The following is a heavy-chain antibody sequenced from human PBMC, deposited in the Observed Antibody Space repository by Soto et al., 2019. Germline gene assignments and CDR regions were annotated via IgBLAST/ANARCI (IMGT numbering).Heavy chain of an antibody. CDR2: GHYSGST. V-gene: IGHV4-39*01. Sequence: QLQLQESGPGLVKPSETLSLTCTVSGGSISSSSYYWGWIRQPPGKGLEWIGSGHYSGSTYYNPSLKSRVAISVDTSKNQFSLKLSSVTAADTAVYYCARRGSGYYRLRYFDHWGQGSLVTVSS. CDR3: ARRGSGYYRLRYFDH. CDR1: GGSISSSSYY. D-gene: IGHD3-3*01. J-gene: IGHJ4*02.